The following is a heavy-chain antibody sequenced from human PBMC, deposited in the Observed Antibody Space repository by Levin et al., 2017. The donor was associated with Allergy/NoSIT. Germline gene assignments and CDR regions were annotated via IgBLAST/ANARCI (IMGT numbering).Heavy chain of an antibody. CDR1: GYSFTSYW. CDR3: ARMRYSWNEGVDY. D-gene: IGHD1-1*01. Sequence: AASVKVSCKGSGYSFTSYWIGWVRQMPGKGLEWMGIIYPGDSDTRYSPSFQGQVTISADKSISTAYLQWSSLKASDTAMYYCARMRYSWNEGVDYWGQGTLVTVSS. J-gene: IGHJ4*02. CDR2: IYPGDSDT. V-gene: IGHV5-51*01.